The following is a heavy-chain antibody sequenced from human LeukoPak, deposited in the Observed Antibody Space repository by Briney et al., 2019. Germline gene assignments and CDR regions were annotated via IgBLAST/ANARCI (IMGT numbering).Heavy chain of an antibody. CDR2: IYCSGST. V-gene: IGHV4-39*01. J-gene: IGHJ4*02. Sequence: SETLSLTCTVSGGSISSSSYYWGWIRQPPGKGLEWIGSIYCSGSTYYNPSLKSRVTISVDTSKNQFSLKLSSVTAADTAVYYCARRGFGELFLFDYWGQGTLVTVSS. D-gene: IGHD3-10*01. CDR3: ARRGFGELFLFDY. CDR1: GGSISSSSYY.